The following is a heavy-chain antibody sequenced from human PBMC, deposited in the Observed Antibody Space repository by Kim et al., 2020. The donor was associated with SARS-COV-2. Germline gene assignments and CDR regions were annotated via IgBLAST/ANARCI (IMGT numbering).Heavy chain of an antibody. CDR1: GLYV. V-gene: IGHV3-30*04. Sequence: GGSLRLSCATSGLYVIHWVRQAPGKGLEWVAAMSFDGFSKYFADSVNGRFTISRDDSKNTVWLQLNNLRDEDSAMYYCATEGGTSGRCGYFDYWSQGTLV. CDR2: MSFDGFSK. J-gene: IGHJ4*02. CDR3: ATEGGTSGRCGYFDY. D-gene: IGHD5-12*01.